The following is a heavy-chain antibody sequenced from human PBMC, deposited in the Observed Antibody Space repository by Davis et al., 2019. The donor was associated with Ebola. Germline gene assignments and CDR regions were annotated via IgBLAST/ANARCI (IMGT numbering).Heavy chain of an antibody. V-gene: IGHV4-4*09. J-gene: IGHJ6*02. CDR1: GDSISGHS. D-gene: IGHD3-10*01. Sequence: PSETLSLTCTVSGDSISGHSWTWIRQPPGKGLEWIGHIHSGGSTNYNPSLRSRVTISIDTSKNQVSLNVNSVTAADTAVYYCARNGTSSFSRYHYYGMDVWGPGTTVTVSS. CDR2: IHSGGST. CDR3: ARNGTSSFSRYHYYGMDV.